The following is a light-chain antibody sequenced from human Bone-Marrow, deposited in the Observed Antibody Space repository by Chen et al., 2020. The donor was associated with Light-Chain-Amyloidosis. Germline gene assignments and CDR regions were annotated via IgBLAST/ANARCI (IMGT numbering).Light chain of an antibody. Sequence: EIVLTQSPGTLSLSPGEGANLSCRASQTISSNYLTWYQQKFGQAPRLLIYGSSSRATGIPDRFTGSGSGIDFTLTINRLGPEDFAMYYCQQYGTSPLTFGGGTKVEIK. J-gene: IGKJ4*01. V-gene: IGKV3-20*01. CDR1: QTISSNY. CDR3: QQYGTSPLT. CDR2: GSS.